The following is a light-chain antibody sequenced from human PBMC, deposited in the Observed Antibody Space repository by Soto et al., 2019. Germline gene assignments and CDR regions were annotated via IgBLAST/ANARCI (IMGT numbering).Light chain of an antibody. V-gene: IGKV3-15*01. CDR2: GAS. J-gene: IGKJ1*01. Sequence: EIVMTQSPATLSVSPGERATLSCRASQSVSSDLAWYHQKPGQAPRLLIYGASTRATGIPARFSGSGSGTEFTLTINSLQSEDFAVYYCQQYNTWPRTFGQGTQVDIK. CDR3: QQYNTWPRT. CDR1: QSVSSD.